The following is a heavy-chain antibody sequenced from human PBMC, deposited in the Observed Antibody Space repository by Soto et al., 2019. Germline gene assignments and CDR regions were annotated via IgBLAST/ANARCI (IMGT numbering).Heavy chain of an antibody. D-gene: IGHD3-9*01. CDR3: ATTQIYDILTGSYYYGMDV. Sequence: GASVKVSCKASGGTFSSYTISWVRQAPGQGLEWMGRIIPILGIANYAQKFQGRVTITADESTSTAYMELSSLRSEDTAVYYCATTQIYDILTGSYYYGMDVWGQGTTVTVSS. CDR1: GGTFSSYT. V-gene: IGHV1-69*02. J-gene: IGHJ6*02. CDR2: IIPILGIA.